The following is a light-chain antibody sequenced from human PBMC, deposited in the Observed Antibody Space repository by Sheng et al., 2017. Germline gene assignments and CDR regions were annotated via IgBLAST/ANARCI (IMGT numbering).Light chain of an antibody. J-gene: IGKJ1*01. Sequence: DIQMTQSPSTLSASVGDGVTITCRASQSISGWLAWYHQKPGKAPKLLIYKASSLEGGVPSRFSGSGSGTEFTLTISSLQPDDFATYYCQQYNSYPWTFGQGTNVEI. CDR2: KAS. CDR1: QSISGW. CDR3: QQYNSYPWT. V-gene: IGKV1-5*03.